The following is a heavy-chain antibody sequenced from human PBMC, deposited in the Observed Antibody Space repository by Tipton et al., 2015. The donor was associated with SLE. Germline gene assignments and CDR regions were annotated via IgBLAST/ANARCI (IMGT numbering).Heavy chain of an antibody. V-gene: IGHV4-34*03. CDR1: GGSFSGYY. Sequence: TLSLTCAVYGGSFSGYYWSWIRQPPGKGLEWIGEINHSGSTNYNPSLKSRVTISVDTSKNQFSLKLSSVTAADTAVYYCLAGYNYWYVMDVWGQGTTVTVSS. D-gene: IGHD5-12*01. CDR2: INHSGST. CDR3: LAGYNYWYVMDV. J-gene: IGHJ6*02.